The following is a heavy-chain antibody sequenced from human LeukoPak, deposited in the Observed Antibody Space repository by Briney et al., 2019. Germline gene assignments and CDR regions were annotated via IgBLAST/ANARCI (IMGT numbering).Heavy chain of an antibody. CDR3: SYGDYYYYGMDV. CDR1: GGSISTYY. D-gene: IGHD4-17*01. J-gene: IGHJ6*02. Sequence: KPSETLSLTCTVSGGSISTYYWSWIRQPPGKGLEWIGEVNHSGSTNYNPSLKSRVTISVDTSKNQFSLKLSSVTAADTAVYYCSYGDYYYYGMDVWGQGTTVTVSS. V-gene: IGHV4-34*01. CDR2: VNHSGST.